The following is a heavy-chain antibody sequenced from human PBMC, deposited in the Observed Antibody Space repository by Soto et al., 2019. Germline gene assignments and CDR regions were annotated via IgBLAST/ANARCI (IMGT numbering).Heavy chain of an antibody. J-gene: IGHJ4*02. CDR3: ARFNSGTFSHDY. CDR2: KWNDGSNK. Sequence: PGGSLRFADAASGISITSYGMYWVSLTPGKGLERVAGKWNDGSNKYYAASVKGRITIFRDNSKNMLYLQMNRLRAEDTAVYYCARFNSGTFSHDYRGQGIPVTVSS. CDR1: GISITSYG. V-gene: IGHV3-33*08. D-gene: IGHD6-13*01.